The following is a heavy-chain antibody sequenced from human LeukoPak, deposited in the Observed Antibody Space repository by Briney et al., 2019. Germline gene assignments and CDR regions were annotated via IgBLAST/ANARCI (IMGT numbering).Heavy chain of an antibody. Sequence: GGSLRLSCAASGFTFSSYSMSWVRQAPGKGLEWVSSISSSSSYIYYADSVKGRFTISRDNAKNSLYLQMNSLRAEDTAVYYCASLGIAAAGTIDYWGQGTLVTVSS. CDR1: GFTFSSYS. V-gene: IGHV3-21*01. CDR3: ASLGIAAAGTIDY. D-gene: IGHD6-13*01. J-gene: IGHJ4*02. CDR2: ISSSSSYI.